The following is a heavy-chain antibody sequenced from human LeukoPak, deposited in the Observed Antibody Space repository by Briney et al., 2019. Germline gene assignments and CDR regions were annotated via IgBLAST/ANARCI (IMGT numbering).Heavy chain of an antibody. V-gene: IGHV3-43D*03. J-gene: IGHJ6*03. CDR2: ISWDGGST. CDR3: ATSPVTTRYYYYYMDV. CDR1: GFTFDDYA. Sequence: GGSLRLSCAASGFTFDDYAMHWVRQAPGKGLEWVSLISWDGGSTYYADSVKGRFTISRDNSKNSLYLQMNSLRAEDTALYYCATSPVTTRYYYYYMDVWGKGNTVTVSS. D-gene: IGHD4-17*01.